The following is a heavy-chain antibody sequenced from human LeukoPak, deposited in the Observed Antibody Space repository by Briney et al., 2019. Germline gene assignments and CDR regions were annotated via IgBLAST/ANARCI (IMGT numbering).Heavy chain of an antibody. D-gene: IGHD3-3*01. CDR1: EFTFSSYS. CDR2: ISSSSSTI. J-gene: IGHJ4*02. Sequence: GGSLRLSCAASEFTFSSYSMNWVRQAPGKGLEWVSYISSSSSTIYYAGSVKGRFTISRDNSKNTLYLQMDSLRAEDTAVYYCAKAGYYEFWSGYYGPTPSFDYWGQGTLVTVSS. CDR3: AKAGYYEFWSGYYGPTPSFDY. V-gene: IGHV3-48*01.